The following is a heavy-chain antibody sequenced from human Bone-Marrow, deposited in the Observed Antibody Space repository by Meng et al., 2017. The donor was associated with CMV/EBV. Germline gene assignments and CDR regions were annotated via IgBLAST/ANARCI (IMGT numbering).Heavy chain of an antibody. V-gene: IGHV4-34*01. Sequence: AVDGGSLSGYYWSWNHQPPGKGLEWIGEINHSGSTNYNPSLKSRVTISVDTSKNQFSLKLSSVTAADTAVYYCARGDIVVVPAFDYWGQGTLVTVSS. D-gene: IGHD2-2*01. J-gene: IGHJ4*02. CDR2: INHSGST. CDR3: ARGDIVVVPAFDY. CDR1: GGSLSGYY.